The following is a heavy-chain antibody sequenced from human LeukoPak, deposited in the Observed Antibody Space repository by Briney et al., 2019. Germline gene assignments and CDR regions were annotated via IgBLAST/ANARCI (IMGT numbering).Heavy chain of an antibody. V-gene: IGHV1-24*01. CDR3: ARGRRFDCSGGSCYFDP. D-gene: IGHD2-15*01. CDR1: GYTLTELS. Sequence: ASVKVSCKVSGYTLTELSMHWVRQAPGKGLEWMGGFDPEDGETIYAQRFRGRVTMTEDTSTDTAYMELSSLRSEDTAVYYCARGRRFDCSGGSCYFDPWGQGTLVTVSS. J-gene: IGHJ5*02. CDR2: FDPEDGET.